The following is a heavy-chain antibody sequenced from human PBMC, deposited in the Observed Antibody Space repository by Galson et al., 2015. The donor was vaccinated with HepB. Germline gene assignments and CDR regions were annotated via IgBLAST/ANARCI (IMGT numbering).Heavy chain of an antibody. CDR1: GFTFSSYS. CDR3: ARVIEATGSFDD. V-gene: IGHV3-21*01. D-gene: IGHD6-13*01. CDR2: ISTGSTYT. J-gene: IGHJ4*02. Sequence: SLRLSCPASGFTFSSYSMSWARQAPGKGLEWVSSISTGSTYTYYADSVKGRFTISRDNAKNSLYLQMNGLRAEDTAVYYCARVIEATGSFDDWGQGTLVTVSS.